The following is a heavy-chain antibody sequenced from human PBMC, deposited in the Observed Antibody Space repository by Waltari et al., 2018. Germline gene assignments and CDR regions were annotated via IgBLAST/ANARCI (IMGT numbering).Heavy chain of an antibody. CDR3: ARDRGRGLYLDT. D-gene: IGHD2-15*01. J-gene: IGHJ4*02. Sequence: NCVRQTPEKGLGWIGKIYCRGRTNFNPSLESRVTLSLDTSKNQFSLKMTSATAADTALYFCARDRGRGLYLDTWGQGTLVTVSP. V-gene: IGHV4-4*01. CDR2: IYCRGRT.